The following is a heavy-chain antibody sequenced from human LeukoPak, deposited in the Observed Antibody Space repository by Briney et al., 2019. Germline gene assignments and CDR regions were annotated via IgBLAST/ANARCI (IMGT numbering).Heavy chain of an antibody. CDR3: TRGSDTIFGVARGGFDS. Sequence: PGGSLRLSCAASGFTFDDYAMSWFRQAPGKGLEWVGFIRGKPYGETTEYAASVQGRFTISRDDSESTTYLQLNSLKTEDTAVYYCTRGSDTIFGVARGGFDSWGQGTLVTVSS. CDR2: IRGKPYGETT. D-gene: IGHD3-3*01. J-gene: IGHJ4*02. CDR1: GFTFDDYA. V-gene: IGHV3-49*03.